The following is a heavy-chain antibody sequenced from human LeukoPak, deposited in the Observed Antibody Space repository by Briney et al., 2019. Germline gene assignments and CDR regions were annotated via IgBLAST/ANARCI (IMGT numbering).Heavy chain of an antibody. D-gene: IGHD1-26*01. CDR1: GYTFTGYY. CDR2: INPNSGGT. J-gene: IGHJ6*03. CDR3: ARGWSGSYYSHYYYYMDV. Sequence: GASVKVPCKASGYTFTGYYMHWVRQAPGQGLEWMGWINPNSGGTNYAQKFQGRVTMTRDTSISTAYMELSRLRSDDTAVYYCARGWSGSYYSHYYYYMDVWGKGTTVTVSS. V-gene: IGHV1-2*02.